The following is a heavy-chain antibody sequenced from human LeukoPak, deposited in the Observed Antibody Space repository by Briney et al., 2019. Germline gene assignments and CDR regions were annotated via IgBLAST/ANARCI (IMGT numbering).Heavy chain of an antibody. CDR1: GFTFSSYA. Sequence: GGSLRLSCAASGFTFSSYAMHWVRQAPGKGREWVAVISYDGSNKYYADSVKGRFTISRDNSKNTLYLQMNSLRAEDTAVYYCARDPGYCSGGSCYNWFDPWGQGTLVTVSS. CDR3: ARDPGYCSGGSCYNWFDP. V-gene: IGHV3-30*01. CDR2: ISYDGSNK. D-gene: IGHD2-15*01. J-gene: IGHJ5*02.